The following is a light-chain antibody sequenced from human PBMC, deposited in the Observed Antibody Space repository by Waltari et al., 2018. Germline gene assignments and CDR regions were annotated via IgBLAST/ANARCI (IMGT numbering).Light chain of an antibody. CDR2: DVS. CDR3: SSYTSSSTFV. CDR1: SSDVVAYNF. J-gene: IGLJ1*01. V-gene: IGLV2-14*03. Sequence: QSALTQPASVSGSPGQSITISCTGTSSDVVAYNFFSWYQQHPGKAPKLMIYDVSQRPSGVSHRFSGSKSGNTASLTVSGLQAEDEADYYCSSYTSSSTFVFGTGTKVTIL.